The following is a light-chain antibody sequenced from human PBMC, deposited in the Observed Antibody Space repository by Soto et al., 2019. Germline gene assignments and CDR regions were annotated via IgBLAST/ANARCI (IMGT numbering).Light chain of an antibody. CDR1: QSVSSN. V-gene: IGKV3-15*01. CDR3: QQYNNWPPIT. CDR2: GAS. J-gene: IGKJ5*01. Sequence: VMTQSPSPLSVSAGERATLSWGASQSVSSNLAWYQQKPGQAPRLLFYGASTRATGIPARFSGSGSGTEFTPTISSLQSEDFAVYYCQQYNNWPPITFGQGTRLEIK.